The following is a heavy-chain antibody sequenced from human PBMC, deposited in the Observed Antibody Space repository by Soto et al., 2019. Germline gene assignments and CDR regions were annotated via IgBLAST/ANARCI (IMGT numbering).Heavy chain of an antibody. CDR2: ISYDGSNK. V-gene: IGHV3-30-3*01. D-gene: IGHD1-1*01. CDR1: GFTFSSYA. CDR3: ARAPGRTDNYYYGMDV. Sequence: QVQLVESGGGVVQPGRSLRLSCAASGFTFSSYAMHWVRQAPGKGLEWVAVISYDGSNKYYADSVKGRFTISRDNSKNTLYLQMNSLRAEDTAVYYCARAPGRTDNYYYGMDVWGQGTTVTVSS. J-gene: IGHJ6*02.